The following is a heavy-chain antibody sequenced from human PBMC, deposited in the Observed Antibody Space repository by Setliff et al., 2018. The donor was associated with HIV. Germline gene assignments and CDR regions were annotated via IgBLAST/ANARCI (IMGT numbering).Heavy chain of an antibody. CDR3: ARGLGDLERKVGGNWFDH. J-gene: IGHJ5*02. CDR1: GGSFSGYY. D-gene: IGHD1-1*01. CDR2: INHSGST. V-gene: IGHV4-34*01. Sequence: SETLSLTCAVYGGSFSGYYWRWIRQPPGKGLEWIGEINHSGSTNYNPSLKSRVTISVDTSKNQFSLRLSTVTASDTAVYYCARGLGDLERKVGGNWFDHWGQGTLVTVSS.